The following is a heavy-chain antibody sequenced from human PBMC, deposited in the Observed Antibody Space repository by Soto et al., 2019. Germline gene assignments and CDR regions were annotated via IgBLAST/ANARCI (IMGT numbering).Heavy chain of an antibody. CDR1: GGSISSGGYY. CDR2: IYYSGST. D-gene: IGHD3-3*01. Sequence: PSETLSLTCTVSGGSISSGGYYWSWIRQHPGKGLEWIGYIYYSGSTYYNPSLKSRVTISVDTSKNQFSLKLSSVTAADTAVYYCAKDPVSITIFGVNGMDVWGQGNTVTVSS. V-gene: IGHV4-30-4*08. J-gene: IGHJ6*02. CDR3: AKDPVSITIFGVNGMDV.